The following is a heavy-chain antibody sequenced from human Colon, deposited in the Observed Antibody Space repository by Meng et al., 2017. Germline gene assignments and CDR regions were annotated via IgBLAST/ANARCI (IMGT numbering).Heavy chain of an antibody. V-gene: IGHV4-61*01. CDR3: ARGASDYDFDY. Sequence: DAGPGLVRPSKTLSLTCTVSGGSARSGSYYWSWIRQPPGKGLEWIGYIYYSGSTNYNPSLKSRVTISVDTSKNQFSLKLSSVTAADTAVYYCARGASDYDFDYWGQGTLVTVSS. J-gene: IGHJ4*02. CDR1: GGSARSGSYY. CDR2: IYYSGST. D-gene: IGHD3-22*01.